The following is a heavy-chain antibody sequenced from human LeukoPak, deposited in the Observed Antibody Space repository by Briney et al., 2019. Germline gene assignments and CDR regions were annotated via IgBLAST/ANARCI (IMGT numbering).Heavy chain of an antibody. CDR1: GFTFSNYA. J-gene: IGHJ4*02. CDR3: AKGFGFGELYLTL. CDR2: ISGSGGST. D-gene: IGHD3-10*01. Sequence: GGSLRLSCAASGFTFSNYAMTWVRQAPGKGLEWVSAISGSGGSTYYADSVKGRFTISRDNSKNTLYLQMNSLRAEDTAVYYCAKGFGFGELYLTLWGQGTLVTVSS. V-gene: IGHV3-23*01.